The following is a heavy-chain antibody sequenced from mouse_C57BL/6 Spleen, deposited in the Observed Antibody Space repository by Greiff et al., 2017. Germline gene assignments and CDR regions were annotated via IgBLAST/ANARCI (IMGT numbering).Heavy chain of an antibody. CDR1: GYTFTSYW. CDR3: ARRSDGADY. CDR2: IDPSDSYT. Sequence: QVQLQQSGAELVMPGASVKLSCKASGYTFTSYWMHWVKQRPGQGLEWIGEIDPSDSYTNYNQKFKGKSTLTVDKSSSTAYMQLSSLTSEDSAVYYCARRSDGADYWGQGTTLTVSS. D-gene: IGHD2-3*01. V-gene: IGHV1-69*01. J-gene: IGHJ2*01.